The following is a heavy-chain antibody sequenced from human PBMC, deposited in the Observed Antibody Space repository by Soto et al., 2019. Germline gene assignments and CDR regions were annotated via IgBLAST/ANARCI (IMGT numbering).Heavy chain of an antibody. CDR3: ARWWELQSSGAFDI. Sequence: SVKVSCKASGYTFTGYYMHWVRQAPGQGLEWMGGIIPIFGTANYAQKFQGRVTITADESTSTAYMELSSLRSEDTAVYYCARWWELQSSGAFDIWGQGTMVTVSS. CDR2: IIPIFGTA. V-gene: IGHV1-69*13. D-gene: IGHD1-26*01. J-gene: IGHJ3*02. CDR1: GYTFTGYY.